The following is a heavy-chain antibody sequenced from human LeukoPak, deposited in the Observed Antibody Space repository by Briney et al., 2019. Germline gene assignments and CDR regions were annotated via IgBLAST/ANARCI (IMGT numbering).Heavy chain of an antibody. CDR2: INPNSGGT. D-gene: IGHD4-17*01. V-gene: IGHV1-2*02. CDR1: GYTFTDYY. J-gene: IGHJ4*02. Sequence: ASVKVSCKAFGYTFTDYYMYWVRQAPGQGLEWMGWINPNSGGTNYAQKFQGRVTMTRDTSISTAYMELSRLRSDDTAVYYCARDHVVPGDYGDYWGQGTLVTVSS. CDR3: ARDHVVPGDYGDY.